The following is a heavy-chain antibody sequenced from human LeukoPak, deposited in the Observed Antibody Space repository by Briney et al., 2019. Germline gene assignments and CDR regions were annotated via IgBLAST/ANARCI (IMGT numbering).Heavy chain of an antibody. CDR2: ISYDGSNK. CDR1: GFTFSSYA. V-gene: IGHV3-30-3*01. Sequence: GGSLRLSCAASGFTFSSYAMHWVRQAPGKGLEWVAVISYDGSNKYYADSVKGRFTISRDSSKNTLYLQMNSLRAEDAAVYYCARNVEGHYFDYWGQGTLVTVSS. D-gene: IGHD1-1*01. J-gene: IGHJ4*02. CDR3: ARNVEGHYFDY.